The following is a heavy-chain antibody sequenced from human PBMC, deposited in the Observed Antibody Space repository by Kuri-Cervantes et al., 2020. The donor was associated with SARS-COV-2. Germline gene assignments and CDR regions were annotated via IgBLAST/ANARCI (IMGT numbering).Heavy chain of an antibody. CDR3: ARDRLERGSSHPYYFDY. Sequence: ETLSLTCTVSGGSISSYYWSWVRQAPGKGLEWVSVIYSGGSTYYADSVKGRFTISRDNSKNTLYLQMNSLRAEDTAVYYCARDRLERGSSHPYYFDYWGQGTLVTVSS. D-gene: IGHD1-26*01. CDR2: IYSGGST. V-gene: IGHV3-53*01. CDR1: GGSISSYY. J-gene: IGHJ4*02.